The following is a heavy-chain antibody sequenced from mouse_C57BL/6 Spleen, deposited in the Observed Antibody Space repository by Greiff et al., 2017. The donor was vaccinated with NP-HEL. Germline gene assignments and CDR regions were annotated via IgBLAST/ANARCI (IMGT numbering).Heavy chain of an antibody. CDR2: ISYDGSN. CDR1: GYSITSGYY. Sequence: EVQRVESGPGLVKPSQSLSLTCSVTGYSITSGYYWNWIRQFPGNKLEWMGYISYDGSNNYNPSLKNRISITRDTSKNQFFLKLNSVTTEDTATYYCARAHNWFFAYWGQGTLVTVSA. J-gene: IGHJ3*01. V-gene: IGHV3-6*01. CDR3: ARAHNWFFAY. D-gene: IGHD4-1*01.